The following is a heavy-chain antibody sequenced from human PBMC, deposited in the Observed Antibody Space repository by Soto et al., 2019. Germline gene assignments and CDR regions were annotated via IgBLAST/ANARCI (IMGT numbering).Heavy chain of an antibody. V-gene: IGHV3-21*06. Sequence: VQVVESGGGLVKPGGSLRLSCTFTFSMYSMNWVRQAPGKGLEWVASISSGSAYIKYAESVKGRFTISRDNAKNLLHLQMNSLRAEDTAIYHCARDQGGSYDSWFDPWGQGTLVTVSS. CDR3: ARDQGGSYDSWFDP. D-gene: IGHD1-26*01. J-gene: IGHJ5*02. CDR1: TFSMYS. CDR2: ISSGSAYI.